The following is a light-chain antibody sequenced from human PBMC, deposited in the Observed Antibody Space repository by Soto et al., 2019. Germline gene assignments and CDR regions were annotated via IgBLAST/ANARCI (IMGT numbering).Light chain of an antibody. CDR3: CSYGGSYV. J-gene: IGLJ1*01. V-gene: IGLV2-23*02. Sequence: QSVLTQPASVSGSPGQSITISCTGTSSDVGSYNLVSWYQQHPGKAPKVMIYEVSKRPSGVSNRFSGSKSCNTASLTSSGHQAEDEADYYCCSYGGSYVFGTGTKLTVL. CDR2: EVS. CDR1: SSDVGSYNL.